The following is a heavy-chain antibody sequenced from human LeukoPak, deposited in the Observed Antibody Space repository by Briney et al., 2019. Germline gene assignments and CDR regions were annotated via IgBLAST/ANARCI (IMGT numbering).Heavy chain of an antibody. CDR1: GYIFTNYG. V-gene: IGHV1-69*13. CDR3: ARDKQYYYDSSGLYYFDY. CDR2: IIPIFGTA. D-gene: IGHD3-22*01. Sequence: SVKVSCKASGYIFTNYGISWVRQAPGQGLEWMGGIIPIFGTANYAQKFQGRVTITADESTSTAYMELSSLRSEDTAVYYCARDKQYYYDSSGLYYFDYWGQGTLVTVSS. J-gene: IGHJ4*02.